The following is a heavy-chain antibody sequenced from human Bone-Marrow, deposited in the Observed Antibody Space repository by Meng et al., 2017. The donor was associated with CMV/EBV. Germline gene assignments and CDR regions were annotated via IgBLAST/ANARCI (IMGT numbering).Heavy chain of an antibody. V-gene: IGHV3-7*01. J-gene: IGHJ6*02. CDR2: IKQDGSEK. CDR3: ARDYAGYCSSTSCYDIYGMDV. Sequence: GESLKISCAASGFTFSDHYMDWVRQAPGKGLEWVANIKQDGSEKYYVDSVKGRFTISRDNAKNSLYLQMNSLRAEDTAVYYCARDYAGYCSSTSCYDIYGMDVWGQGTTVTVSS. CDR1: GFTFSDHY. D-gene: IGHD2-2*01.